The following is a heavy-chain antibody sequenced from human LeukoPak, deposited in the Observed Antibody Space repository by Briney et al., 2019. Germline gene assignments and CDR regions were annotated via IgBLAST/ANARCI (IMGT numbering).Heavy chain of an antibody. CDR3: ARHLSGTTMSHYFDF. V-gene: IGHV4-39*01. J-gene: IGHJ4*02. CDR1: GDSISSGRNY. CDR2: IYSSGNT. Sequence: SETLSLTCTVSGDSISSGRNYWGWIRQSPGKGLEWIASIYSSGNTHSNPSLKSRVSISVDTSKNQVSLKLYSVTASDAAIYYCARHLSGTTMSHYFDFWGQGTLVTVSS. D-gene: IGHD1-1*01.